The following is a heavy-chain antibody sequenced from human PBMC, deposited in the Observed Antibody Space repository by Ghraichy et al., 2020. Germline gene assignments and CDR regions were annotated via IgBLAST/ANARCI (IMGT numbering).Heavy chain of an antibody. J-gene: IGHJ1*01. CDR1: GFTFSSYA. D-gene: IGHD6-13*01. V-gene: IGHV3-23*01. CDR2: ISGSGGST. Sequence: GGSLRLSCAASGFTFSSYAMSWVRQAPGKGLEWVSAISGSGGSTYYADSVKGRFTISRDNSKNTLYLQMNSLRAEDTAVYYCAKSLIAAAGRPRYFQHWGQGTLVTVSS. CDR3: AKSLIAAAGRPRYFQH.